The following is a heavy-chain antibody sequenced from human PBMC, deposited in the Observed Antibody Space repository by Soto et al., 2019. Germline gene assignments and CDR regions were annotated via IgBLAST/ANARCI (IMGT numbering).Heavy chain of an antibody. CDR3: ARDPGIAAAGRIYSDGMDV. V-gene: IGHV3-21*01. CDR1: GFTFSSYS. J-gene: IGHJ6*02. CDR2: ISSSSSYI. Sequence: GGSLRLSCAASGFTFSSYSMNWVRQAPGKGLEWVSSISSSSSYIYYADSVKGRFTISRDNANNSLYLQMNSLRAEDTAVYYCARDPGIAAAGRIYSDGMDVWGQGTTVTVSS. D-gene: IGHD6-13*01.